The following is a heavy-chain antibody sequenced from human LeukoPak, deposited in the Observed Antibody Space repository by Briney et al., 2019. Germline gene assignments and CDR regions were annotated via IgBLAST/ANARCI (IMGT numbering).Heavy chain of an antibody. CDR3: ARNGYTKSWTHFDY. J-gene: IGHJ4*02. CDR2: IYNTGDT. V-gene: IGHV4-4*07. CDR1: SGSIRSYH. Sequence: PSETLSLTCTVSSGSIRSYHWAWIRQPAGKELEWIGRIYNTGDTDYKPSLESRVTMSVDKSKNQFFLNLRSVTTADTAFYYCARNGYTKSWTHFDYWGQGILVSVSS. D-gene: IGHD1-1*01.